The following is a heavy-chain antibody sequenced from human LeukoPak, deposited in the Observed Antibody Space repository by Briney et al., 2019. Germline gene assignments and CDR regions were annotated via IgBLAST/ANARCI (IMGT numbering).Heavy chain of an antibody. CDR3: ARVLVPAGGGVVDY. V-gene: IGHV1-2*02. CDR2: INSNSGGT. Sequence: ASVKVSCKASGYTFTDYYMHWVRQAPGHGLEWVGWINSNSGGTNYAQKFQGRVTMTRDTSISTAYMELSSLRSDDTAVYYCARVLVPAGGGVVDYWGQGTLVTVSS. J-gene: IGHJ4*02. CDR1: GYTFTDYY. D-gene: IGHD3-16*01.